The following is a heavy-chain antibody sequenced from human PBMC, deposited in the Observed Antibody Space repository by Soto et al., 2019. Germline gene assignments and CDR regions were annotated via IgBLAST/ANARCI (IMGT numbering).Heavy chain of an antibody. CDR2: IIPILGIA. J-gene: IGHJ5*02. CDR3: ARSLGYCSGGSCSDWFDP. D-gene: IGHD2-15*01. CDR1: GGTFSSYT. V-gene: IGHV1-69*02. Sequence: GASVKVSCKASGGTFSSYTISWVRQAPGQGLEWMGRIIPILGIANYAQKLQGRVTITADKSTSTAYMELRSLRSEDTAVYYCARSLGYCSGGSCSDWFDPWGQGTLDTDSS.